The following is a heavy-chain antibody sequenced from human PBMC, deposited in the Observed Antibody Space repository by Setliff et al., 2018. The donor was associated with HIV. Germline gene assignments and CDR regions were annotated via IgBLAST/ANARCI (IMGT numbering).Heavy chain of an antibody. Sequence: ASVKVSCKASGYTFTRYGISWVRQAPGQGLEWTGWISANNGNTKYAQRLQGRVTMTTDTSTSTAYMDLRSLRSDDTAVYFCARDGEYQVLHYYYSGMDVWGQGTTVTVSS. CDR1: GYTFTRYG. D-gene: IGHD2-2*01. J-gene: IGHJ6*02. V-gene: IGHV1-18*01. CDR2: ISANNGNT. CDR3: ARDGEYQVLHYYYSGMDV.